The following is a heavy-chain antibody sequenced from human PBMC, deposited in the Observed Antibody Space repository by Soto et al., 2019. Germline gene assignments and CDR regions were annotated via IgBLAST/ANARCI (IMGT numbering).Heavy chain of an antibody. CDR3: AKGLSGSGAYQWFDP. J-gene: IGHJ5*02. D-gene: IGHD3-10*01. Sequence: EVQLLESGGGLVQPGGSLRLSCAASAFTFSRCAMSWVRQTPGNGLEWVSAISGGGDNTFYADSVKGRFTISRDNSKNTLHLQMNGLRVEDTAVYYCAKGLSGSGAYQWFDPWGQGTLVTVSS. CDR1: AFTFSRCA. CDR2: ISGGGDNT. V-gene: IGHV3-23*01.